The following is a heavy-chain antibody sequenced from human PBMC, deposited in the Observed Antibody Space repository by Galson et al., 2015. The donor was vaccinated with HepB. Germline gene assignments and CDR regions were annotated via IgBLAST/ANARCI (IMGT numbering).Heavy chain of an antibody. CDR2: IYPGDSDT. V-gene: IGHV5-51*01. Sequence: QSGAEVKKPGESLKISCKGSGYSFTSYWIGWVRQMPGKGLEWMGIIYPGDSDTRYSPSFQGQVTISADKSISTAYLQWSSLKASDTAMYYCARQYPAWDLPGRVGYYGMDVWGQGTTVTVSS. J-gene: IGHJ6*02. CDR3: ARQYPAWDLPGRVGYYGMDV. CDR1: GYSFTSYW. D-gene: IGHD1-26*01.